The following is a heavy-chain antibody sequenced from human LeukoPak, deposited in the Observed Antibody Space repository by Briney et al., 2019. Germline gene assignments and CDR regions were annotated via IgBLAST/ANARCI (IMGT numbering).Heavy chain of an antibody. Sequence: SETLSLTYTVSGGSISSYYWSWIRQPPGKGLEWIGYIYYSGSTNYNPSLKSRVTISVDTSKNQFSLKLSSVTAADTAVYYCARGLYDILTGYYVFDYWGQGTLVTVSS. CDR1: GGSISSYY. CDR3: ARGLYDILTGYYVFDY. D-gene: IGHD3-9*01. V-gene: IGHV4-59*01. CDR2: IYYSGST. J-gene: IGHJ4*02.